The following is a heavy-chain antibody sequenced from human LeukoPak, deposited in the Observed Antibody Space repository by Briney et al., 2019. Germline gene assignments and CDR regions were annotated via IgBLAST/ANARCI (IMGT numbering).Heavy chain of an antibody. CDR1: GGSISSYY. D-gene: IGHD6-13*01. CDR2: IYYSGST. CDR3: ARVAAAPTDPPFDP. V-gene: IGHV4-59*01. J-gene: IGHJ5*02. Sequence: NSSETLSLTCTVSGGSISSYYWSWIRQPPGKGLEWIGYIYYSGSTNYNPSLKSRVTISVDTSKNQFSLKLSSVTAADTAVYYCARVAAAPTDPPFDPWGQGTLVTVSS.